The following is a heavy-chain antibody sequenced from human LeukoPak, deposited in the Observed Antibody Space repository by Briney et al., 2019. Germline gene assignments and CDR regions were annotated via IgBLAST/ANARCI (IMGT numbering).Heavy chain of an antibody. J-gene: IGHJ3*02. CDR2: INPSGGST. CDR3: ATAYNYGRDAFDI. D-gene: IGHD5-18*01. V-gene: IGHV1-46*01. Sequence: GASVKDDSKASGYTCTSYYMDWVRQSPGQGLEWMGIINPSGGSTSYAQKFQGRVTMTRDTSTSTVYMELSSLRSEDTAVYYCATAYNYGRDAFDIWGQGTMVTVSS. CDR1: GYTCTSYY.